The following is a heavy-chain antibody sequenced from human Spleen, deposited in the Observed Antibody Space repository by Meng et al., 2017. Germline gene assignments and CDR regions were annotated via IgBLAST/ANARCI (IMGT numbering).Heavy chain of an antibody. D-gene: IGHD3-10*01. CDR1: VGAIGSNNW. V-gene: IGHV4-4*03. CDR3: ASQVFSGLNWFGP. Sequence: LHEAGPVLVTPPATLSLPLAAAVGAIGSNNWWGWVRQPPGKGLEWIGEIYHSGSTNYNPSLKSRVTMSVDKSKNQFSLKLSSVTAADTAVYYCASQVFSGLNWFGPWGQGTLVTVSS. J-gene: IGHJ5*02. CDR2: IYHSGST.